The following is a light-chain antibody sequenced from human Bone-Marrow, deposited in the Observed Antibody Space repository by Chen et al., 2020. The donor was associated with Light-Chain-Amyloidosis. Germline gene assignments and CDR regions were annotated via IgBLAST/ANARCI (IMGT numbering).Light chain of an antibody. V-gene: IGLV3-21*02. J-gene: IGLJ3*02. CDR3: QVWDRSSDRPV. Sequence: YVLTPPSSVSVAPGQTATNASGGNNIGSTSVHWYQQTPGQAPLLVVYDASYRPSGIPERLSGSNSVNTATLTISRVEAGDEADYYCQVWDRSSDRPVFGGGTKLTVL. CDR1: NIGSTS. CDR2: DAS.